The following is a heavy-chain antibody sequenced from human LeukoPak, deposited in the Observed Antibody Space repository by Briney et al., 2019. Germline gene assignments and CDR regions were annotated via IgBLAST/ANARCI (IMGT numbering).Heavy chain of an antibody. CDR1: GFSFSNAW. CDR2: IKSKTDGGTT. Sequence: GGSLRPSCAASGFSFSNAWMNWVRQAPGKGLEWVGRIKSKTDGGTTDYAAPVKGRFTISRDDSKNTLDLQMNSVKTEDTAVYYCVTDRTSGYSPYYFEYWGQGTLVTVSS. CDR3: VTDRTSGYSPYYFEY. V-gene: IGHV3-15*01. J-gene: IGHJ4*02. D-gene: IGHD2-15*01.